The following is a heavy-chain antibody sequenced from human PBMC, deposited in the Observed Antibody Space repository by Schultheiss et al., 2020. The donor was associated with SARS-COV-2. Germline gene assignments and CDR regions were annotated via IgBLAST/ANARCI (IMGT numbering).Heavy chain of an antibody. CDR3: ARDPVRTANY. CDR2: ISSSSSYI. Sequence: GGSLRLSCTASGFTFGDYAMNWVRQAPGKGLEWVSSISSSSSYIYYADSVKGRFTISRDNAKNTLFLQMHSLRAEDTALYYCARDPVRTANYWGQGTLVTVSS. V-gene: IGHV3-21*01. D-gene: IGHD2-21*02. J-gene: IGHJ4*02. CDR1: GFTFGDYA.